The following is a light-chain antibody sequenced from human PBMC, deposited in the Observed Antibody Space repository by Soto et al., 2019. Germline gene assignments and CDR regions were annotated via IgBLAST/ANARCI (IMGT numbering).Light chain of an antibody. V-gene: IGLV2-14*01. CDR2: HVS. CDR3: NSFTSSSTYV. CDR1: SSDVGGYKY. J-gene: IGLJ1*01. Sequence: QSALTQPASVSGSPGQSITISCTGTSSDVGGYKYVSWNQQHPGKAPKLMIYHVSNRPSGVSNRFSGSKSGNTASLTISGLQAEDEADYYCNSFTSSSTYVFGTGTKVTVL.